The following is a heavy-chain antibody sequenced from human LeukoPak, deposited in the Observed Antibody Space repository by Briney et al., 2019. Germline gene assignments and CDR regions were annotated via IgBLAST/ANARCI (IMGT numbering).Heavy chain of an antibody. Sequence: GGSLRLSCAASGFTFSSYAMSWVRQAPGKGLEWVSGIRGTGDITYYADSVKGRFTISRDNSKNTLYLQMNSLRAEDTAVYYCAKLGHYYDSSGYYAHWGQGTLVTVSS. V-gene: IGHV3-23*01. CDR1: GFTFSSYA. D-gene: IGHD3-22*01. J-gene: IGHJ4*02. CDR3: AKLGHYYDSSGYYAH. CDR2: IRGTGDIT.